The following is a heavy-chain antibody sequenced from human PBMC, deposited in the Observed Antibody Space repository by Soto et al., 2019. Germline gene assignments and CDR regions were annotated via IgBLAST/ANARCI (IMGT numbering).Heavy chain of an antibody. CDR3: ARLGGFYQSLDS. CDR1: GGSISSGDYY. CDR2: IYYTGTT. D-gene: IGHD3-22*01. J-gene: IGHJ5*01. V-gene: IGHV4-61*08. Sequence: LSETLSLTCTVSGGSISSGDYYWSWIRQPPGKGLEWIGYIYYTGTTTYNPSIKSRVTISVDSSKNQFSLNLTSVSAADTAVYYCARLGGFYQSLDSWGQGTLVTVSS.